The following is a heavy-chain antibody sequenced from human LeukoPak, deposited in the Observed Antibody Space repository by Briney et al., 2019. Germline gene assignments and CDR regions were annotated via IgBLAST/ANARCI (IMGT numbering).Heavy chain of an antibody. CDR3: AKQSYARSLGE. D-gene: IGHD2-8*01. V-gene: IGHV3-23*01. CDR1: GFPFSDFS. Sequence: GGSLRLSCATSGFPFSDFSMTWVRQAPGKGLEWISTTNSGGSSTDYAESVKGRFTISRDNSKNTLYLQRSSLRVEDTAMYYCAKQSYARSLGEGGPGTLVTVSS. CDR2: TNSGGSST. J-gene: IGHJ4*02.